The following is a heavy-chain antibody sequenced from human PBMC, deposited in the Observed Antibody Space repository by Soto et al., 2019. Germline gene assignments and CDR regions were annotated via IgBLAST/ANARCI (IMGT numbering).Heavy chain of an antibody. J-gene: IGHJ3*02. Sequence: EVQLLESGGGLVQPGGSLRLSCAASGFTFSRYAMNWVRQGPGKGLEWVSGVSGSGGTTFYADSVKGRFTLSRDNSKNTLYLQMNGLRADDTAVYYCAKRQTDYYDSSGYRAFDIWGQGTKVTVS. CDR2: VSGSGGTT. CDR3: AKRQTDYYDSSGYRAFDI. V-gene: IGHV3-23*01. CDR1: GFTFSRYA. D-gene: IGHD3-22*01.